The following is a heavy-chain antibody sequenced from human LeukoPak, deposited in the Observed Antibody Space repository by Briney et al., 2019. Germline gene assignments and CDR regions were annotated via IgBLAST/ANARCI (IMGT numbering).Heavy chain of an antibody. Sequence: QPGGSLRLSCAASEFSVGSNYMTWVRQAPGKGLEWVSLIYSGGSTYYADSVKGRFTISRDNSKNTLYLQMNSLRAEDTAVYYCRDPFDYWGQGTLVTVSS. J-gene: IGHJ4*02. CDR3: RDPFDY. CDR1: EFSVGSNY. V-gene: IGHV3-66*01. CDR2: IYSGGST.